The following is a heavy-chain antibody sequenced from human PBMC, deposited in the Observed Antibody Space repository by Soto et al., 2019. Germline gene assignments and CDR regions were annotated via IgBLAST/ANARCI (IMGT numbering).Heavy chain of an antibody. Sequence: QVQLVQSGAEMRKPGASVKVACKASGFTFTNYGISWVRQAPGQGLEWMGWLNTYNGNTNYAQMLQGRVTMTTDTSTSTAYMALRSLISDGPAVYLCARGMSPAYSDSWGQGTLVIVSS. J-gene: IGHJ4*02. V-gene: IGHV1-18*04. CDR1: GFTFTNYG. CDR3: ARGMSPAYSDS. CDR2: LNTYNGNT.